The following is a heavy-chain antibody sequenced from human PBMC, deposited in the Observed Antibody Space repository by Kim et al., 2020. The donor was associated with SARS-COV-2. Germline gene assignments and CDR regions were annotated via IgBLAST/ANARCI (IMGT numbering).Heavy chain of an antibody. Sequence: SETLSLTCAVYGGSFSGYYWSWIRQPPGKGLEWIGEINHSGSTNYNPSLKSRVTISVDTSKNQFSLKLSSVTAADTAVYYCARPPVVTAIRDAFGIWGEG. D-gene: IGHD2-21*02. V-gene: IGHV4-34*01. J-gene: IGHJ3*02. CDR1: GGSFSGYY. CDR3: ARPPVVTAIRDAFGI. CDR2: INHSGST.